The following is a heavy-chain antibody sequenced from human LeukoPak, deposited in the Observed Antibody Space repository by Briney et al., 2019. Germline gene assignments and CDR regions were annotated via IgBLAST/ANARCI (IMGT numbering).Heavy chain of an antibody. CDR1: GGSVSSGSYY. J-gene: IGHJ4*02. D-gene: IGHD3-3*01. CDR2: IYYSGST. Sequence: SETLSHTCTVSGGSVSSGSYYWSWIRQPPGKGLEWIGYIYYSGSTNYNPSLKSRVTISVDTSKNQFSLKLSSVTAADTAVYYCARGYFWSGYYTGTDYWGQGTLVTVSS. CDR3: ARGYFWSGYYTGTDY. V-gene: IGHV4-61*01.